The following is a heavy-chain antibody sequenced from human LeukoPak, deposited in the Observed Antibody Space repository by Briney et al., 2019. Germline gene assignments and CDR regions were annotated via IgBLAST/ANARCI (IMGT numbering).Heavy chain of an antibody. V-gene: IGHV4-34*01. CDR2: INHSGST. CDR3: ARGYYYDSSGLAWYYYMDV. Sequence: SETLSLTCAVYGGSFSGYYWSWIRQPPGKGLEWIGEINHSGSTNYNPSLKSRVTISVDTSKNQFSLKLSSVTAADTAVYYCARGYYYDSSGLAWYYYMDVWGKGTTVTISS. CDR1: GGSFSGYY. D-gene: IGHD3-22*01. J-gene: IGHJ6*03.